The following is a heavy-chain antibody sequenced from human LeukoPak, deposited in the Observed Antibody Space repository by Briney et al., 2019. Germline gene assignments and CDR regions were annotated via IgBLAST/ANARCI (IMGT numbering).Heavy chain of an antibody. D-gene: IGHD6-13*01. J-gene: IGHJ4*02. CDR2: IYYSGST. CDR3: ATAAAGTLDYFDY. V-gene: IGHV4-59*01. CDR1: RGSISSYY. Sequence: ASETLSLTCTVSRGSISSYYWSWIRQPPGKGLEWIGYIYYSGSTNYNPSLKSRVTISVDTSKNQFSLRPSSVTAADTAVYYCATAAAGTLDYFDYWGQGTLVTVSS.